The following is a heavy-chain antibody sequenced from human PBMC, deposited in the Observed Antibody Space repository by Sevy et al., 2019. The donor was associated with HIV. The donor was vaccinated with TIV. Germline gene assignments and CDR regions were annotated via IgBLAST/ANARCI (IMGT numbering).Heavy chain of an antibody. CDR2: ISSSSDSSSTL. J-gene: IGHJ4*01. Sequence: GGSLRLSCVASGFTFSSYSMNWVRQAPGKGLEWVSYISSSSDSSSTLYYADSVKGRFSISRDNAKNSVHLQMTSLRVEDTAVYYCARPDLSGWYFDFWGHRTLVTVSS. D-gene: IGHD6-19*01. CDR1: GFTFSSYS. CDR3: ARPDLSGWYFDF. V-gene: IGHV3-48*01.